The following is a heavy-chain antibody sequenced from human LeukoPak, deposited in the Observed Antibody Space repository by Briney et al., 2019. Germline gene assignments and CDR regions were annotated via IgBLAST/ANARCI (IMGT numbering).Heavy chain of an antibody. J-gene: IGHJ4*02. CDR2: IKNDGSEE. V-gene: IGHV3-7*01. Sequence: GGSLRLSCAASGFTFSSYWMRWVRQAPGKGLEGVANIKNDGSEEYYVDSVKGRFTISRDNAKNSLFLQMNRLTLEDTAVYYCARAIRGSAVDTGDRWGQGTLVTVSS. CDR1: GFTFSSYW. CDR3: ARAIRGSAVDTGDR. D-gene: IGHD3-10*01.